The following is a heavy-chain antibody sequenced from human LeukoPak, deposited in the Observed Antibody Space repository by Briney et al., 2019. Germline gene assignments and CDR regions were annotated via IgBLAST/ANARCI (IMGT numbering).Heavy chain of an antibody. Sequence: HPGGSLRLSCAASGFTVSSNYMSWVRQAPGKGLEWVSVIYSGGSTYYADSVKGRFTISRDNSKNTLYLQMNSLRPEDTAVYYCARDPGDYALYYYYGMDVWGQGTTVTVSS. CDR1: GFTVSSNY. J-gene: IGHJ6*02. D-gene: IGHD4-17*01. CDR3: ARDPGDYALYYYYGMDV. V-gene: IGHV3-53*05. CDR2: IYSGGST.